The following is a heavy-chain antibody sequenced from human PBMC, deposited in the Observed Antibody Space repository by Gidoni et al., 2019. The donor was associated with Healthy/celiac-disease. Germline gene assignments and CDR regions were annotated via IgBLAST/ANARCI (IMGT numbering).Heavy chain of an antibody. J-gene: IGHJ4*02. V-gene: IGHV3-33*01. D-gene: IGHD3-3*01. Sequence: QVQLVESGGGVVQPGRSLRLSCAASGFTFSSYGMHWVRQAPGKGLEWVAVIWYDGSNKYYADSVKGRFTISRDNSKNTLYLQMNSLRAEDTAVYYCARRSNYDSSSLDYWGQGTLVTVSS. CDR3: ARRSNYDSSSLDY. CDR1: GFTFSSYG. CDR2: IWYDGSNK.